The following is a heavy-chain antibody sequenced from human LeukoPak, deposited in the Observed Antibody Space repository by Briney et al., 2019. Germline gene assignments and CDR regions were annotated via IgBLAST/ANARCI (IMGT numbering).Heavy chain of an antibody. V-gene: IGHV4-39*07. CDR3: ASKVVVAAGYNWFDP. J-gene: IGHJ5*02. CDR2: IYYSGST. CDR1: GGSISSSSYY. Sequence: SETLSLTCTVSGGSISSSSYYWGWIRQPPGKGLEWIGSIYYSGSTYYNPSLKSRVTISVDTSKNQFSLKLSSVTAADTAVYYCASKVVVAAGYNWFDPWGQGTLVTVSS. D-gene: IGHD2-15*01.